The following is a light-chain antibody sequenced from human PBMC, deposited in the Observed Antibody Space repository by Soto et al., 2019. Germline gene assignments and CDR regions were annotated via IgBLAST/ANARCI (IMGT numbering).Light chain of an antibody. J-gene: IGKJ5*01. V-gene: IGKV3-20*01. CDR2: GVS. CDR1: QSVIGRQ. CDR3: QVYGPSPPIT. Sequence: EIVLTQSPGTLSLSPGERATLSCRASQSVIGRQLAWYQHKPGQAPRLLIYGVSSRATGIPDRFTGSGSGTDFTLTISRLEPEDFGVFYCQVYGPSPPITFGQGTRLEIK.